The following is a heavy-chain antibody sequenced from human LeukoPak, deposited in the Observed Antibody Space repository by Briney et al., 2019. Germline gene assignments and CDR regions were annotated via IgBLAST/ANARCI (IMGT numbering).Heavy chain of an antibody. CDR2: IYYSGST. J-gene: IGHJ4*02. Sequence: SETLSLTCTASGGSISSYYWSWIRQPPGKGLGWIGYIYYSGSTNYNPSLKSRVTISVDTSKNQFSLKLSSVTAADTAVYYCARAGADYGDYRSYWGQGTLVTVSS. D-gene: IGHD4-17*01. CDR3: ARAGADYGDYRSY. CDR1: GGSISSYY. V-gene: IGHV4-59*01.